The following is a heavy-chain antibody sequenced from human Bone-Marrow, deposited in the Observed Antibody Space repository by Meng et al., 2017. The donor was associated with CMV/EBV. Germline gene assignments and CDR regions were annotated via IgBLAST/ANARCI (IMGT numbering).Heavy chain of an antibody. CDR2: ISSSSSYI. Sequence: AYGFTFSSYSMNWVRQAPGKGLEWVSSISSSSSYIYYADSVKGRFTISRDNAKNSLYLQMNSLRAEDTAVYYCARVGMTTVGPVDYWGQGTLVTVSS. V-gene: IGHV3-21*01. D-gene: IGHD4-17*01. CDR1: GFTFSSYS. CDR3: ARVGMTTVGPVDY. J-gene: IGHJ4*02.